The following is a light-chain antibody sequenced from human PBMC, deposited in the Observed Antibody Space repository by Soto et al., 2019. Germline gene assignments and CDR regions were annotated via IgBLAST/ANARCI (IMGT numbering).Light chain of an antibody. CDR1: QSVSSY. Sequence: IQITQSTSSLSASVGDRISITCRASQSVSSYLNWYQQKPGKAPRLLIYAASHLQTGVPSRFRGTGSATHFTLTISSLQPEDFATYYCQQSYRAVTFGQGTRLEIK. CDR3: QQSYRAVT. V-gene: IGKV1-39*01. CDR2: AAS. J-gene: IGKJ5*01.